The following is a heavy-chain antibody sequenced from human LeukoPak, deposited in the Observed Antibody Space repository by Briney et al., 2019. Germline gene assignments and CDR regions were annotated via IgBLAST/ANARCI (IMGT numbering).Heavy chain of an antibody. CDR1: GGSISSYY. Sequence: SETLSLTCTVSGGSISSYYWSWIRQPAGKGLEWIGRIYTSGSTNYNPSLKSRVTMSVDTSKNQFSLKLSSVTAADTAVYYCAREDYYGSGSHIEPFDYWGQGTLVTVSS. V-gene: IGHV4-4*07. J-gene: IGHJ4*02. CDR3: AREDYYGSGSHIEPFDY. CDR2: IYTSGST. D-gene: IGHD3-10*01.